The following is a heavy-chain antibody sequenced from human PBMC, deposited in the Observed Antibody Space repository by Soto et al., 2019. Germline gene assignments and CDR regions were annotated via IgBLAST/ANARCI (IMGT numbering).Heavy chain of an antibody. CDR2: ISSSGSTI. Sequence: GGSLRLSCAASGFTFSSYEMNWVRQAPGKGLEWVSYISSSGSTIYYADSVKGRFTISRDNAKNSLYLQMNSLRAEDTAVYYCARGCSGGSCYSIWFDYWGQGTQVTVS. D-gene: IGHD2-15*01. V-gene: IGHV3-48*03. CDR1: GFTFSSYE. CDR3: ARGCSGGSCYSIWFDY. J-gene: IGHJ4*02.